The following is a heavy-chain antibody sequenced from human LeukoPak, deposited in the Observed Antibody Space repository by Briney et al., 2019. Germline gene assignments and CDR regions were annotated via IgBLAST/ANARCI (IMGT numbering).Heavy chain of an antibody. CDR1: GFTFSSYG. J-gene: IGHJ6*03. V-gene: IGHV3-30*02. CDR2: IRYDGSNK. D-gene: IGHD3-22*01. Sequence: GGSLRLSCAASGFTFSSYGMHWVRQAPGKGLEWVAFIRYDGSNKYYADSVKGRFTISRDNSKNTLYLQMNSLRAEDTAVYYCAKDSYDSSGYYLNYYYYYMDVWGKGTTVTVSS. CDR3: AKDSYDSSGYYLNYYYYYMDV.